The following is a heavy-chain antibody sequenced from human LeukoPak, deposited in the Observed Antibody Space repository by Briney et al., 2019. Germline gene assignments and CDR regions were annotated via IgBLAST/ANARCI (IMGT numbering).Heavy chain of an antibody. V-gene: IGHV3-9*03. J-gene: IGHJ4*02. D-gene: IGHD2-2*01. Sequence: GRSLRLSCAASGFTFDDYAMHWVRQAPGKGLEWVSGISWNSGSIGYADSVKGRFTISRDNAKNSLYLQMNGLRAEDMALYYCAKGYCGSTSCSFDYWGQGTLVTVSS. CDR1: GFTFDDYA. CDR2: ISWNSGSI. CDR3: AKGYCGSTSCSFDY.